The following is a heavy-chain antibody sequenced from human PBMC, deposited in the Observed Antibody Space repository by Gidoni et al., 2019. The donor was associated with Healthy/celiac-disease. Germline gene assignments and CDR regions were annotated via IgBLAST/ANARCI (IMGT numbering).Heavy chain of an antibody. CDR2: IIPIFGTE. J-gene: IGHJ6*02. CDR1: GGTFSSYA. D-gene: IGHD2-2*01. Sequence: QVQLVQSGAEVKKPGSSVKVSCKASGGTFSSYAIRWVRQAPGQGLEWMGGIIPIFGTENYAQKFQGRVTITADKSTSTAYMELSSLRSEDTAVYYCARMGYCSSTSCYRGYYYYGMDVWGQGTTVTVSS. V-gene: IGHV1-69*06. CDR3: ARMGYCSSTSCYRGYYYYGMDV.